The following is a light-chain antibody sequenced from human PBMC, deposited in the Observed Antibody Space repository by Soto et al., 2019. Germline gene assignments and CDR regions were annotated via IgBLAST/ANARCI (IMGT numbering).Light chain of an antibody. CDR2: DAS. CDR1: QDIYNI. J-gene: IGKJ1*01. CDR3: QQSSKWPIT. V-gene: IGKV3D-11*01. Sequence: IVLTHSPATLSLSPGERATLSCRASQDIYNILAWYQQKPGQAPRLLIYDASTRATGIPARFSGSGSGTEFTLTISSLQSEDFAVYYCQQSSKWPITFGQGTKVDIK.